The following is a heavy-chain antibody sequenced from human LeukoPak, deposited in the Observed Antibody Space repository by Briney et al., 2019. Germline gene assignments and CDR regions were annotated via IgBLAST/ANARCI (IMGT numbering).Heavy chain of an antibody. V-gene: IGHV3-21*01. CDR2: ITSGGDYI. D-gene: IGHD3-9*01. CDR3: ARGHYDVLAASYKWTPDY. J-gene: IGHJ4*02. Sequence: PGGSLRLSCAASGFTFSDYYMSWVRQAPGKGLEWVSSITSGGDYIYYADSVKGRFTTSRDNAKNSLSLQLNSLRVEDTAVYYCARGHYDVLAASYKWTPDYWGQGTLVTVSS. CDR1: GFTFSDYY.